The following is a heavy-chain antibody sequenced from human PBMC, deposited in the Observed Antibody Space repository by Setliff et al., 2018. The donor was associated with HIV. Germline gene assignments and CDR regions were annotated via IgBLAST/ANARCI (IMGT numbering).Heavy chain of an antibody. D-gene: IGHD2-8*01. V-gene: IGHV1-69-2*01. CDR3: VLYSTGASRFDY. CDR2: IDPENDET. J-gene: IGHJ4*02. CDR1: GYTFIDKY. Sequence: ASVKVSCKASGYTFIDKYMHWVRQAPGKGLHWMGRIDPENDETKYSQKFQVRFTMTADRSTDTAYMESSGLRSEDTAIYYCVLYSTGASRFDYWGQGTLVTV.